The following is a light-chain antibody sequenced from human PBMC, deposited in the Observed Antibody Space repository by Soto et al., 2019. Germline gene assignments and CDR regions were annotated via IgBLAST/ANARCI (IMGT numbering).Light chain of an antibody. CDR3: CSYGGSFPYV. Sequence: QSVLTQPPSVSGSPGQSVTISCTGTSSDVGGYDYVSWYQQHPGKAPKLLIYDVTKRPSGVPDRFSGSKSGNTASLTISGLQAEDEADFFCCSYGGSFPYVFGTGTKLIVL. CDR2: DVT. J-gene: IGLJ1*01. V-gene: IGLV2-11*01. CDR1: SSDVGGYDY.